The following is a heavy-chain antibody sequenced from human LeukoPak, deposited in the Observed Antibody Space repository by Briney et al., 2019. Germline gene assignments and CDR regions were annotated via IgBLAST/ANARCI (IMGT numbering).Heavy chain of an antibody. CDR3: ARSTQLPSEYFNGMDV. CDR2: ISVYNDDT. D-gene: IGHD5-24*01. J-gene: IGHJ6*02. CDR1: GYAFRTYG. V-gene: IGHV1-18*01. Sequence: ASVTVSCTASGYAFRTYGISWVRQAVGQGLEWMGWISVYNDDTHYAQKFQGRLSMTTDTSRSTVYMELRSLRSDDTAVYFCARSTQLPSEYFNGMDVWGQGTTVTVSS.